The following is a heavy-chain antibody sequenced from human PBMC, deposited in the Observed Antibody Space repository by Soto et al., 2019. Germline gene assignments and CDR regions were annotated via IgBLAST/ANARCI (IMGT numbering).Heavy chain of an antibody. J-gene: IGHJ6*02. CDR2: ISSSSSTI. D-gene: IGHD3-10*01. CDR3: ARDIGPQYYYGSGSYYIDNGMDV. CDR1: GFTFSSYS. Sequence: LRLSCAASGFTFSSYSMNWVRQAPGKGLEWVSYISSSSSTIYYADSVKGRFTISRDNAKNSLYLQMNSLRDEDTAVYYCARDIGPQYYYGSGSYYIDNGMDVWGQGTTVTVSS. V-gene: IGHV3-48*02.